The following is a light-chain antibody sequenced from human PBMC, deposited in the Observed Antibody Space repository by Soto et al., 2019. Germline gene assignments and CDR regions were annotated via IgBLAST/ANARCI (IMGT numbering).Light chain of an antibody. CDR2: ASS. V-gene: IGKV1-9*01. Sequence: DIQLTQSPPFLSASVGDRVTITCRASQDISSSLAWYQQKPGKAPNLLIYASSTLQSGVPSRFSGSGSGTEFTLTISSLQSEDFATYYCQQSTSVPFTFGGGTRVGNK. CDR3: QQSTSVPFT. CDR1: QDISSS. J-gene: IGKJ4*01.